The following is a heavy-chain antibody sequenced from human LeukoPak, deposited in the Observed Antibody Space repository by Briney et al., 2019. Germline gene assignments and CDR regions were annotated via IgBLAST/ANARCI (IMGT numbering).Heavy chain of an antibody. J-gene: IGHJ5*02. V-gene: IGHV4-38-2*02. Sequence: PSETLSLTCTVSGDSISSGYYWGWIRQPPGKGLEWIGSIYHSGSTYYNPSVVSRVTISVDTSKNQFSLKLSSVTAADTAVYYCARDRRHDTDGYYYNWFDPWGQGTLVTVS. D-gene: IGHD3-22*01. CDR1: GDSISSGYY. CDR3: ARDRRHDTDGYYYNWFDP. CDR2: IYHSGST.